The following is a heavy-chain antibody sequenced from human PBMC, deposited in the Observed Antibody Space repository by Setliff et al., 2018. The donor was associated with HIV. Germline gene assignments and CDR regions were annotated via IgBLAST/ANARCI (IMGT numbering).Heavy chain of an antibody. J-gene: IGHJ5*02. CDR1: GYNFINND. D-gene: IGHD3-10*01. CDR3: ARKHKVSLGRGIVVLWGFDP. Sequence: ASVKVSCKASGYNFINNDINWVRQATGQGLEWMGWMNPNSGNSGYAQKFQGRVTMTRSTSFSTAYMELSNLTSEDTAVYYCARKHKVSLGRGIVVLWGFDPWGQGTLVTVSS. CDR2: MNPNSGNS. V-gene: IGHV1-8*02.